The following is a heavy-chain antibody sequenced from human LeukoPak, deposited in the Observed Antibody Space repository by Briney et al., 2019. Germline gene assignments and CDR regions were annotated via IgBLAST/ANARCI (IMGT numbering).Heavy chain of an antibody. CDR3: ARRKGENYYYYYGMDV. CDR1: GYTFTSYG. D-gene: IGHD5-24*01. CDR2: ISAYNGNT. V-gene: IGHV1-18*01. J-gene: IGHJ6*02. Sequence: ASVKVSCKASGYTFTSYGISWVRQAPGQGLEWMGWISAYNGNTNYAQKLQGRVTMTTDTSTSTAYMELRSLRSDDTAVYYCARRKGENYYYYYGMDVWGQGTTVTVSS.